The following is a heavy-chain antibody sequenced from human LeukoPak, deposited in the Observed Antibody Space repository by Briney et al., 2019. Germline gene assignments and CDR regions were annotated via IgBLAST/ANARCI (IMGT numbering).Heavy chain of an antibody. D-gene: IGHD5-24*01. CDR1: GFIVSSNH. J-gene: IGHJ4*02. Sequence: GGSLRLSCAVSGFIVSSNHMNWIRQAPGKGLEWVSVIYSGGYSGGGPFYADSVKGRFTTSRDRSKNTPFLQMNSLRAEDTAVYYCARDVYGDGYNSFDYWGLGILVTVSS. V-gene: IGHV3-66*01. CDR2: IYSGGYSGGGP. CDR3: ARDVYGDGYNSFDY.